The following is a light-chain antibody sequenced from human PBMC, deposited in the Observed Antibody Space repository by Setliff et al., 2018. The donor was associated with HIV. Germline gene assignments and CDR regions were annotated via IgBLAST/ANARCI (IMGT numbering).Light chain of an antibody. Sequence: QSVLTQPPPVSGAPGQRVTISCTGSSSNIGAGFDVHWYQQLPGTAPKLLIYNSINRPSGVPDRFSGSKSGTSASLAITGLQTEDEADYYCQSYDNSLSGYVFGAGTKAPS. V-gene: IGLV1-40*01. J-gene: IGLJ1*01. CDR2: NSI. CDR3: QSYDNSLSGYV. CDR1: SSNIGAGFD.